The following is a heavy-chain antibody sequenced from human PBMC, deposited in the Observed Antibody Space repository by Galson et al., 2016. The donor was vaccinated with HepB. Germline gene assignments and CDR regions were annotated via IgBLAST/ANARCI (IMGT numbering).Heavy chain of an antibody. J-gene: IGHJ4*02. CDR2: IRCSGGTI. V-gene: IGHV3-23*01. CDR1: GFTFSRYG. D-gene: IGHD1-14*01. Sequence: SLRLSCAVAGFTFSRYGMNWVRRAPGTGLEWVSGIRCSGGTIFYADSVKGRFTISRDNSKNTLYLQMNSLRAEDTAIYYCAKDRENLYIKNSFDYWGQGTLVTVSS. CDR3: AKDRENLYIKNSFDY.